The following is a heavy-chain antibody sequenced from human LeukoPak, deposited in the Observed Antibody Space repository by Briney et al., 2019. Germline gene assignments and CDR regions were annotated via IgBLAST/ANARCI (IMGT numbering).Heavy chain of an antibody. V-gene: IGHV4-61*02. D-gene: IGHD2-15*01. J-gene: IGHJ4*02. Sequence: SETLSLTCTVSGGSISSSGYYWGWIRQPAGKGLEWIGRMDPKGTTSYNPSLKSRVTMSVDTSKNQFSLKLKSVTAADTAMYYCARGYCSGANCYTAPDYWGQGTLVTVSS. CDR1: GGSISSSGYY. CDR2: MDPKGTT. CDR3: ARGYCSGANCYTAPDY.